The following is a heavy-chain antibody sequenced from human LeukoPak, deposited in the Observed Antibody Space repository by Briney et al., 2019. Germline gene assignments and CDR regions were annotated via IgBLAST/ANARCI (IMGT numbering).Heavy chain of an antibody. J-gene: IGHJ4*02. CDR3: AKDFVVVPGNVNYFDY. Sequence: GGSLRLSCAASGFTFSSYGMSWVRQAPGRGLEWVSGISGSGDNTYYADSVKGRFTVSRDNFKNTLYVQMKSLRAEDTAVYYCAKDFVVVPGNVNYFDYWGQGTLVTVSS. CDR2: ISGSGDNT. V-gene: IGHV3-23*01. D-gene: IGHD2-21*02. CDR1: GFTFSSYG.